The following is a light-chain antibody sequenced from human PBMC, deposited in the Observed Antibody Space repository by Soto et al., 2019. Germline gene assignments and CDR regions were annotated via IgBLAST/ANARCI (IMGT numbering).Light chain of an antibody. CDR3: SSYISRSSGDVV. Sequence: QSVLTQPASVSGSLGESITISCTGTSSDVGGYNYVSWYQQHPGKAPKLLIYEVTNRPSGVSNRFSGSKSGNTASLTISGLQAEDEADYSCSSYISRSSGDVVFGGGTKLTVL. J-gene: IGLJ2*01. CDR2: EVT. CDR1: SSDVGGYNY. V-gene: IGLV2-14*01.